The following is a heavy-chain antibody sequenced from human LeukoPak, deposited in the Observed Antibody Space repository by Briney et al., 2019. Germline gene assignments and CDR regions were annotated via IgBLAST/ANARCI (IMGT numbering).Heavy chain of an antibody. J-gene: IGHJ4*02. Sequence: PGGSLRLSCAASGFTFDDYAMHWVRQAPGKGLEWVSGISWNSGSIGYADSVKGRFTISRDNAKNSLCLQMNSLRAEDTALYYCAKLSGPYYGPFDYWGQGTLVTVSA. D-gene: IGHD4-17*01. CDR2: ISWNSGSI. V-gene: IGHV3-9*01. CDR3: AKLSGPYYGPFDY. CDR1: GFTFDDYA.